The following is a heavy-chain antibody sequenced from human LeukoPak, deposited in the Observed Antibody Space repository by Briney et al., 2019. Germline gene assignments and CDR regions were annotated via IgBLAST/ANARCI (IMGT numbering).Heavy chain of an antibody. Sequence: SQTLSLTCTVSGGSISSGGYYWSWIRQHPGKGLEWIGYNYYSGSTYYNPYLKSRVTISVDTSKNQFTLKLSSVTAADTAVYYCASYTYYYGSSGYDYYYYMDVWGKGTTVTVSS. CDR1: GGSISSGGYY. V-gene: IGHV4-31*03. J-gene: IGHJ6*03. CDR2: NYYSGST. D-gene: IGHD3-22*01. CDR3: ASYTYYYGSSGYDYYYYMDV.